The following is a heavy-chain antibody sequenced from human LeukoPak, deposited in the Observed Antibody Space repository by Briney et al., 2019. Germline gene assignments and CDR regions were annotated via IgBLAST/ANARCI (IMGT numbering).Heavy chain of an antibody. CDR3: AREVVVVPAALPSYYYYGMDV. J-gene: IGHJ6*02. CDR2: IIPIFGTA. V-gene: IGHV1-69*01. D-gene: IGHD2-2*01. Sequence: SFSSXAISWVRQAPGQGLEWMGGIIPIFGTANYAQKFQGRVTITADESTSTAYMELSSLRSEDTAVYYCAREVVVVPAALPSYYYYGMDVWGQGTTVTVSS. CDR1: SFSSXA.